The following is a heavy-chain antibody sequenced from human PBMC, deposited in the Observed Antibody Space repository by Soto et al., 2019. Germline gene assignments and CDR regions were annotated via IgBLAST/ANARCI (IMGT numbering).Heavy chain of an antibody. CDR2: ISYDGTNK. J-gene: IGHJ6*02. CDR1: AFTFSSYA. V-gene: IGHV3-30-3*01. Sequence: PGGSLRLSCAASAFTFSSYAMHWVRQAPGKGLEWVALISYDGTNKYYADSVRGRFTISRDNSKNTLYLQMNSLRTEDTAMYYCAREGHYSNYNYYHIMDVWGQGTTVTVSS. CDR3: AREGHYSNYNYYHIMDV. D-gene: IGHD4-4*01.